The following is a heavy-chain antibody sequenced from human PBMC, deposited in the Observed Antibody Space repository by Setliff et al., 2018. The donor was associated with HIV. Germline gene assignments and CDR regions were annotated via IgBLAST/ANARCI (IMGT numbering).Heavy chain of an antibody. CDR1: GGSISSGGYY. V-gene: IGHV4-31*03. CDR3: ARDKGGTGGPKYFFDY. CDR2: IYYSGST. J-gene: IGHJ4*02. D-gene: IGHD1-1*01. Sequence: SETLSLTCTVSGGSISSGGYYWSWIRQHPGKGLEWIGYIYYSGSTYYNPSLKSRVTISADTSRNQFSLTLRSVTAADTAVYYCARDKGGTGGPKYFFDYWGQGTLVTVSS.